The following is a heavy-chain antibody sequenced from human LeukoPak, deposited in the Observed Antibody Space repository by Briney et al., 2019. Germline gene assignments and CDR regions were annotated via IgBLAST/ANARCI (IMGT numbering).Heavy chain of an antibody. J-gene: IGHJ4*02. V-gene: IGHV4-39*02. CDR1: GGSISSSSYY. CDR2: IYYSGST. D-gene: IGHD6-13*01. Sequence: PSETLSLTCTVSGGSISSSSYYWGWIRQPPGKGLEWIGSIYYSGSTYYNPSLKSRVTISVDTSKNQFSLKLSSVTAADTAVYYCAGEGGPAAGNYYFDYWGQGTLVTVSS. CDR3: AGEGGPAAGNYYFDY.